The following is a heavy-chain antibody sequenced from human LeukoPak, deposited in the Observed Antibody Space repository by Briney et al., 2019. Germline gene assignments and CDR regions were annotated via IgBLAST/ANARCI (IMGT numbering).Heavy chain of an antibody. J-gene: IGHJ4*02. CDR1: GFTFSSYS. CDR3: ARDSYRVFDY. D-gene: IGHD1-26*01. Sequence: PGGSLRLSYAASGFTFSSYSMSWVRQAPGKGLEWVSFISSSSSTIYYADSVEGRFTISRDNAKNSLYLQMNSLRAEDTAVYYCARDSYRVFDYWGQGTLVAVSS. CDR2: ISSSSSTI. V-gene: IGHV3-48*04.